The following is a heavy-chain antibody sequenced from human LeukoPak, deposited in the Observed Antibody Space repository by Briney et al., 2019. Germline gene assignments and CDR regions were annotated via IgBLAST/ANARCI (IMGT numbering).Heavy chain of an antibody. D-gene: IGHD5-18*01. Sequence: AGGSLRLSCAASGFTFGSYWMSWVRQAPGKGLEWVANIKQDGSEKYYVDSVKGRFTISRDNAKNSLYLQMNSLRAEDTAVYYCARDKGYSYGQPYFDYWGQGTLVTVSS. V-gene: IGHV3-7*01. CDR2: IKQDGSEK. CDR3: ARDKGYSYGQPYFDY. J-gene: IGHJ4*02. CDR1: GFTFGSYW.